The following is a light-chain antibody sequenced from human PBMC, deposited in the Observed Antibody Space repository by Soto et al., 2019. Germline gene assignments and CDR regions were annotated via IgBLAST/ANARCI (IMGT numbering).Light chain of an antibody. V-gene: IGKV3-20*01. CDR3: QQYHTTPWT. CDR2: GAS. J-gene: IGKJ1*01. Sequence: EIVLTQSPGTLSLSAGESASLSCRASQSVSTSVDWYQQKPGQAPRLLLYGASSWATGIPDRFSGSGSGTDFTLTINRLEPEDFAVYYCQQYHTTPWTFGRGNKVEVK. CDR1: QSVSTS.